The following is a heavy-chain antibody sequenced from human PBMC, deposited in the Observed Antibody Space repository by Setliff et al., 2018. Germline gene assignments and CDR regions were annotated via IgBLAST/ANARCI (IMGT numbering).Heavy chain of an antibody. Sequence: ASVKVSCKASGYTFTSYDINWVRQATGQGLEWMGWMNPNSGNTGYAQKFQGRVTMTRNTSISTAYMELSSLRSEDTAVYYCARRVGSLGIQLPDYWGQGTLVTAPQ. J-gene: IGHJ4*02. CDR2: MNPNSGNT. CDR1: GYTFTSYD. CDR3: ARRVGSLGIQLPDY. V-gene: IGHV1-8*02. D-gene: IGHD5-18*01.